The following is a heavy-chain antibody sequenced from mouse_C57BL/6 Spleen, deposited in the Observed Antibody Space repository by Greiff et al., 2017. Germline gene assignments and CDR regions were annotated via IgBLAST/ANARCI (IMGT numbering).Heavy chain of an antibody. Sequence: EVKLVESGGGLVKPGGSLKLSCAASGFTFSSYAMSWVRQTPEKRLEWVATISDGGSYTYYPDNVKGRFTISRDNANNNLYLQMSHLKSEDTAMYYCARELRGFFDYWSQGTTLTVSS. J-gene: IGHJ2*01. CDR1: GFTFSSYA. CDR3: ARELRGFFDY. CDR2: ISDGGSYT. D-gene: IGHD1-1*01. V-gene: IGHV5-4*01.